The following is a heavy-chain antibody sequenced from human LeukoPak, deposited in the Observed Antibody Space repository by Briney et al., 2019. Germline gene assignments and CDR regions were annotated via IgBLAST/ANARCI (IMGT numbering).Heavy chain of an antibody. V-gene: IGHV4-39*07. D-gene: IGHD2-2*01. CDR1: GGSISSSSYY. Sequence: SETLSLTCTVSGGSISSSSYYWGWIRQPPGKGLEWIGSIYYSGSTYYNPSLKSRVTISVDTSKNQFSLKLSSVTAADTAVYYCARVSPIVIVPAALDYWGQGTLVTVSS. CDR2: IYYSGST. CDR3: ARVSPIVIVPAALDY. J-gene: IGHJ4*02.